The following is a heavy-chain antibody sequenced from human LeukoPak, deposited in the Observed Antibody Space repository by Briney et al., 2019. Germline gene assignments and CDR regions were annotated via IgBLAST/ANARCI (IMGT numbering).Heavy chain of an antibody. J-gene: IGHJ4*02. D-gene: IGHD6-19*01. Sequence: PGGSLRLSCAASGFTFSSDAMSWVRQAPGKGLEWVSAISGSGGSTYYADSVKGRFTISRDNSKNTLYLQMNSLRAEDTAVYYCAKLSGAVAGAPSSLWGQGTLVTVSS. CDR2: ISGSGGST. CDR3: AKLSGAVAGAPSSL. CDR1: GFTFSSDA. V-gene: IGHV3-23*01.